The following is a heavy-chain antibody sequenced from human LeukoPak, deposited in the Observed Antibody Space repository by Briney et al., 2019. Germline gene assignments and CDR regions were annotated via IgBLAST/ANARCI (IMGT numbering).Heavy chain of an antibody. J-gene: IGHJ4*02. CDR1: GFTFSNYI. V-gene: IGHV3-23*01. D-gene: IGHD4-11*01. CDR3: AKGGGETTVGVSAAGVFQY. Sequence: QSGGSLRLSCGASGFTFSNYIMSWVRQGPGRGLEWISGIRGTTGKTYYADSVKGRFSISRDNSKNTLYLQMDRLRAEDTAVYYCAKGGGETTVGVSAAGVFQYWGQGTLVTVSS. CDR2: IRGTTGKT.